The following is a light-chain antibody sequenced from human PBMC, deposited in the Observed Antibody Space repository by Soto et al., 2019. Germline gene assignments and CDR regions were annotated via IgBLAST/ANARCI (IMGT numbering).Light chain of an antibody. CDR1: SSDVGGYNY. Sequence: QSVLTQPASVSGSPGQSITISCTGTSSDVGGYNYVSWYQHHPGKAHKLMIFDVSNRPSGVSNRFSGSKSGNTASLTISGLQPEDEADYYCSSYTTSNTRQIAFGTGTKVTVL. J-gene: IGLJ1*01. CDR3: SSYTTSNTRQIA. CDR2: DVS. V-gene: IGLV2-14*03.